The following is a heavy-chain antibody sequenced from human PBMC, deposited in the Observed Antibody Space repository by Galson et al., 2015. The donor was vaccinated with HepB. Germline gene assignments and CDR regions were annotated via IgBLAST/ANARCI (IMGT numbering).Heavy chain of an antibody. Sequence: QSGAEVTKPGESLKISCTGSGYSFTSYWIGWVRQMPGKGLEWMGIIYPGDSDTRYSPSFQGQVTISADKSISTAYLQWSSLKASDTAMYYCARRHQNGYYNDYMDVWGKGTTVTVSS. CDR2: IYPGDSDT. CDR3: ARRHQNGYYNDYMDV. J-gene: IGHJ6*03. D-gene: IGHD3-9*01. CDR1: GYSFTSYW. V-gene: IGHV5-51*03.